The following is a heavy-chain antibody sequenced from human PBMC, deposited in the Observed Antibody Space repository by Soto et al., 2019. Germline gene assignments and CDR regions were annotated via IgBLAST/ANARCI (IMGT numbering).Heavy chain of an antibody. CDR1: GFTFSNYG. J-gene: IGHJ4*02. CDR3: AKDLVGD. V-gene: IGHV3-30*18. D-gene: IGHD6-6*01. CDR2: ISYDGGNK. Sequence: QVPLVESGGGVVQPGRSLRLSCAASGFTFSNYGMHWVHQAPGKGLEWVAVISYDGGNKYYADSVKGRFTISRDNSKNTLYLQMNSLRAEDTAVYHCAKDLVGDWGQGTLVTVSS.